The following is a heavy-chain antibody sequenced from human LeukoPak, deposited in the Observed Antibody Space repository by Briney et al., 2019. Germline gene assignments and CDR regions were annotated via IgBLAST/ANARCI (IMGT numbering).Heavy chain of an antibody. CDR1: GGSFSGYY. CDR2: INHSGST. Sequence: KPSETLSLTCAVYGGSFSGYYWSWIRQPPGKGLEWIGEINHSGSTNYNPSLKSRVTISVDTSKNQFSLKLSSVTAADTAVYYCARGLPEQLWYLRRAFDIWGQGTMVTVSS. D-gene: IGHD5-18*01. J-gene: IGHJ3*02. CDR3: ARGLPEQLWYLRRAFDI. V-gene: IGHV4-34*01.